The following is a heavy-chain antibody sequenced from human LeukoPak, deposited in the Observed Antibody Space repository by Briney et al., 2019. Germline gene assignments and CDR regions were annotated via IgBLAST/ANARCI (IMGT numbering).Heavy chain of an antibody. Sequence: GGSLRLSCAASGFTFSSYCMSWVRQAPGKGLEWVSNINEDGGEKYYVDSVKGRFTISRDNAKNSLYLQMNRVRDEDTAVYYCERVADCSGGSCYYGVVYFDYWGQGTMVTVSS. D-gene: IGHD2-15*01. CDR3: ERVADCSGGSCYYGVVYFDY. J-gene: IGHJ4*02. CDR1: GFTFSSYC. V-gene: IGHV3-7*01. CDR2: INEDGGEK.